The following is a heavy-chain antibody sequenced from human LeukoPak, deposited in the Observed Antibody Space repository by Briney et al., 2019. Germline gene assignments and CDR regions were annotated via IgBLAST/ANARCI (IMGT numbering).Heavy chain of an antibody. D-gene: IGHD3-10*01. CDR1: GYSFTSYY. CDR2: ISAYNGNT. Sequence: GASVKVSCKASGYSFTSYYMHWVRQAPGQGLERMGWISAYNGNTNYAQKLQGRVTMTTDTSTSTAYMELRSLRSDDTAVYYCARLYPRRDYGSGSYNNWFDPWGQGTLVTVSS. V-gene: IGHV1-18*04. CDR3: ARLYPRRDYGSGSYNNWFDP. J-gene: IGHJ5*02.